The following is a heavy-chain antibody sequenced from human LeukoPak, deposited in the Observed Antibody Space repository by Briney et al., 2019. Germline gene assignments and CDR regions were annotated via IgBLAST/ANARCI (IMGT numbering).Heavy chain of an antibody. CDR1: GFTFSSYE. CDR3: ARYRSSGWDTIPYFDY. CDR2: ISSSTI. V-gene: IGHV3-48*03. Sequence: PGGSLRLSCAASGFTFSSYEMNWVRQAPGKGLEWVSYISSSTIYYADSVKGRFTISRDNAKNSLYLQMNSLRAEDTAVYYCARYRSSGWDTIPYFDYWGQGTLVTVSS. J-gene: IGHJ4*02. D-gene: IGHD6-19*01.